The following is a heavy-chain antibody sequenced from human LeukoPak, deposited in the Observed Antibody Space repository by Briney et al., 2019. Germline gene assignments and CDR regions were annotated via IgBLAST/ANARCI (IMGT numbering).Heavy chain of an antibody. CDR2: IYYSGST. J-gene: IGHJ3*02. Sequence: PSETLSLTCTVSGGSISSGGYYWSWLRQHPGQGLEWIGYIYYSGSTYYNPSLKSRVTISVDTSKNQFSLKLSSVTAADTAVYYCARDMTTVTYAFDIWGQGTMVTVSS. D-gene: IGHD4-11*01. CDR3: ARDMTTVTYAFDI. V-gene: IGHV4-31*03. CDR1: GGSISSGGYY.